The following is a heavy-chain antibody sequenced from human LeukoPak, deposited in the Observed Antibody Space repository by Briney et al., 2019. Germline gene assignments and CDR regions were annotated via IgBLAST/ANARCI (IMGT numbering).Heavy chain of an antibody. CDR2: ISAYNGNT. J-gene: IGHJ6*02. D-gene: IGHD3-10*01. CDR3: AREFVQGDYGLDV. V-gene: IGHV1-18*01. Sequence: ASVKVSCKASGYTFTSYGISWVRQAPGQGLEWMGWISAYNGNTNYAQKFQGRVTMTRDTSTSTVYMELSSLRSEDTAVYYCAREFVQGDYGLDVWGQGTTVTVSS. CDR1: GYTFTSYG.